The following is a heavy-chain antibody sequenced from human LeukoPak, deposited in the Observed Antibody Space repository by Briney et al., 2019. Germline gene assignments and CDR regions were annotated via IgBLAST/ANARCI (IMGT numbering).Heavy chain of an antibody. J-gene: IGHJ4*02. CDR2: ISGSGGST. CDR3: TSGVTGSAPCDF. Sequence: GGSLRLSCAASGFTFSSYAMSWVRQAPGKGLEWVSAISGSGGSTYYADSVKGWFTISRDNSKNTLYLQMNSLKTEDTAVYYCTSGVTGSAPCDFWGQGTLVTVSS. V-gene: IGHV3-23*01. CDR1: GFTFSSYA. D-gene: IGHD1-26*01.